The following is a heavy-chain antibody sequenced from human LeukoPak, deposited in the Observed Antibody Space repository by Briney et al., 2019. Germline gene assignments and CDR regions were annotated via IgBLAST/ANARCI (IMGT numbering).Heavy chain of an antibody. J-gene: IGHJ5*02. CDR1: GFTFSSYA. D-gene: IGHD3-10*01. CDR3: AKDPHLDTVCRNIWFGELPGGNWFDP. V-gene: IGHV3-23*01. Sequence: GGSLRLSCAASGFTFSSYAMSWVRQAPGKGLEWVSAISGSGGSTYYADSVKGRFTISRDNSKNTLYLQMNSLRAEDTAVYYCAKDPHLDTVCRNIWFGELPGGNWFDPWGQGTLVTVSS. CDR2: ISGSGGST.